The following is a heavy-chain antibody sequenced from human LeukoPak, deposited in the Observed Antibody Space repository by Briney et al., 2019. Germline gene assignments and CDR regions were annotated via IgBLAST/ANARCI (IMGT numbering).Heavy chain of an antibody. J-gene: IGHJ4*02. Sequence: ASVKVSCKASGGTFSSYAISWVRQAPGQGLEWMGGIIPIFGTANYAQKFQGRVTITADKSTSTAYMELSSLRSEDTAVYYCARGLGSSWYLATLYFDYWGQGTLVTVSS. D-gene: IGHD6-13*01. V-gene: IGHV1-69*06. CDR1: GGTFSSYA. CDR3: ARGLGSSWYLATLYFDY. CDR2: IIPIFGTA.